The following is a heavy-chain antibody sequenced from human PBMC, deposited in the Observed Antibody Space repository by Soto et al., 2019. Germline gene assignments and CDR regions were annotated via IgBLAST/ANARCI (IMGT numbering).Heavy chain of an antibody. V-gene: IGHV1-18*01. CDR1: GYTFTSYG. J-gene: IGHJ4*02. CDR3: AGVTTEEALDY. CDR2: ISAYNGNT. D-gene: IGHD1-1*01. Sequence: QVQLVQSGAEVKKPGASVKVSCKASGYTFTSYGISWVRQAPGQGLEWMGWISAYNGNTNYAQKLQGRVTMTTDTATSTAYKELRSLRSDDTAVYYYAGVTTEEALDYWGQGTLVTVSS.